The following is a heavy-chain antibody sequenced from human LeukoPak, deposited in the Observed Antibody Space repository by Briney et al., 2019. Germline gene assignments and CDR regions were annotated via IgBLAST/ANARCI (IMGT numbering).Heavy chain of an antibody. J-gene: IGHJ6*02. Sequence: PGGSLRLSCAASGFIFTNYWMSWVRQARGKGMEWVANMKPDRSERYYVDSVKGRFTVSRDNAKNSLYFQMSSLRAEDTAVYYCARERIVGAASTRYYGMDVWGQGTTVTVSS. CDR1: GFIFTNYW. D-gene: IGHD1-26*01. V-gene: IGHV3-7*03. CDR3: ARERIVGAASTRYYGMDV. CDR2: MKPDRSER.